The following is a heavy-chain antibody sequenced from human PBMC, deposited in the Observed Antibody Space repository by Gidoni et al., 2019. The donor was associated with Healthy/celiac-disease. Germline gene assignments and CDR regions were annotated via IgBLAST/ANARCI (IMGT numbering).Heavy chain of an antibody. D-gene: IGHD2-15*01. CDR2: ISCSGGST. CDR3: AATYCSGGSCYSIFLFPFDY. Sequence: EVQLLESGGGLVQPGGSLRLSCDASGFTFSSYAMSWVRQAPGKGLEWVSAISCSGGSTYYADSVKGRFTISRDNSKNTLYLQMNSLRAEDTAVYYCAATYCSGGSCYSIFLFPFDYWGQGTLVTVSS. V-gene: IGHV3-23*01. J-gene: IGHJ4*02. CDR1: GFTFSSYA.